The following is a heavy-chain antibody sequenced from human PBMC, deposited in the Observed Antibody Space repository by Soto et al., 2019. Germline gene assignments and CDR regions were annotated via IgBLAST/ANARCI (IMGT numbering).Heavy chain of an antibody. V-gene: IGHV5-10-1*01. Sequence: GESLKISCKGSGYTFTSYCITWVRQMPGKGLEWMGRIDPTDSYINYSPSFQGHVTISTDKSISTAYLQWTSLKASDTAMYYCPRRIPLAGNDAFDIWGQGTLSTVSS. CDR1: GYTFTSYC. J-gene: IGHJ3*02. CDR2: IDPTDSYI. D-gene: IGHD6-19*01. CDR3: PRRIPLAGNDAFDI.